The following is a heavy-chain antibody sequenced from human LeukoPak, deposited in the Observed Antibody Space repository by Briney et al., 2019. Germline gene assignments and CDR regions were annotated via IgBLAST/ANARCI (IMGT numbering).Heavy chain of an antibody. CDR2: IKEDGSET. V-gene: IGHV3-7*01. D-gene: IGHD5-24*01. CDR3: ARETPRRGETRDGYR. CDR1: GFTFSNYA. J-gene: IGHJ4*02. Sequence: GGSLRLSCAASGFTFSNYAMSWVRQAPGKGLECLANIKEDGSETYYADSVKGRFTISRDNPKNLLFLQINSLRVEDTAVYYCARETPRRGETRDGYRWGQGTVVTVSS.